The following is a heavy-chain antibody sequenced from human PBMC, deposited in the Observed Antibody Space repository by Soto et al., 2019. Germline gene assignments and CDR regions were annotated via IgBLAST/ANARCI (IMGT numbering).Heavy chain of an antibody. V-gene: IGHV3-7*01. D-gene: IGHD3-22*01. CDR1: GFTFSSYW. CDR2: INQDGSEK. CDR3: ARAYYYDSSGSYYYYHSMDV. Sequence: EVQLVESGGGLVQPGGSLRLSCAASGFTFSSYWMSWVRQAPGKGLEWVANINQDGSEKYYVDSVKGRFTISRDNAKNSLYLQMTSLRAEDTAVYYCARAYYYDSSGSYYYYHSMDVWGQGTTVTVSS. J-gene: IGHJ6*02.